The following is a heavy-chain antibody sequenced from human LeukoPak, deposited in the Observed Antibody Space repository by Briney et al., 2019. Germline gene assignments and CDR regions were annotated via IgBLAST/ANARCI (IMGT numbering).Heavy chain of an antibody. Sequence: SVRVSCKASGYTFTSYYMHWVRQAPGQGLEWMGRIIPILGIANYAQKFQGRVTITADKSTSTAYMELSSLRSEDTAVYYCARDRDYDSSGYYLAGHDYWGQGTLVTVSS. CDR3: ARDRDYDSSGYYLAGHDY. J-gene: IGHJ4*02. CDR2: IIPILGIA. CDR1: GYTFTSYY. D-gene: IGHD3-22*01. V-gene: IGHV1-69*04.